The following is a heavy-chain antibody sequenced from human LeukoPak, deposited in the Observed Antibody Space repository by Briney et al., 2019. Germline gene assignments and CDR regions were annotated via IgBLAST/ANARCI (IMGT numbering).Heavy chain of an antibody. Sequence: GGSLRLSCAASGVTFSSYEMNWGRQAPGKGLEWVSYISSSGSTIYYANSVKGRFTISRDNAKNSLYLQMNSLRAEDTALYYCAGDRPILTGYLAAFDIWGQGTMVTVSS. V-gene: IGHV3-48*03. J-gene: IGHJ3*02. CDR1: GVTFSSYE. CDR3: AGDRPILTGYLAAFDI. D-gene: IGHD3-9*01. CDR2: ISSSGSTI.